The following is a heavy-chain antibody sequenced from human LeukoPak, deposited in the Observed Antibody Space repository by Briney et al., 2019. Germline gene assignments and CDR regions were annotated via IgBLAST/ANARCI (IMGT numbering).Heavy chain of an antibody. D-gene: IGHD2-2*01. Sequence: SETLSLTCAVYGGSFSGYYWSWIRQPPGKGLEWIWEINHSGSTNYNPSLKSRVTISVDTSKNQFSLKLSSVTAADTAVYYCARGLLGYCSSTSCPDYYYYGMDVWGQGTTVTVSS. CDR2: INHSGST. CDR1: GGSFSGYY. CDR3: ARGLLGYCSSTSCPDYYYYGMDV. J-gene: IGHJ6*02. V-gene: IGHV4-34*01.